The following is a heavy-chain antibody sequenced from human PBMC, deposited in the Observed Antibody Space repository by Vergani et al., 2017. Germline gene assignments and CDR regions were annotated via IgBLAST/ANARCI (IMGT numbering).Heavy chain of an antibody. CDR2: ISAYNGNT. V-gene: IGHV1-18*01. CDR1: GYTFTSYG. CDR3: ATGADYRDIVFDY. Sequence: QVQLVQSGAEVKKPGASVKVSCKASGYTFTSYGISWVRQAPGQGLEWMGWISAYNGNTNYAQKFQGRVTMTRDTSISTAYMELSRLRSDDTAVYYCATGADYRDIVFDYWGQGTLVTVSS. D-gene: IGHD3-16*01. J-gene: IGHJ4*02.